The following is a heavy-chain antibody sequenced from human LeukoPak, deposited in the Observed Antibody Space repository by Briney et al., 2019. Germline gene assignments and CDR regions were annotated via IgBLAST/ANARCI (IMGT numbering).Heavy chain of an antibody. CDR2: INPNSGGT. J-gene: IGHJ4*02. CDR1: GYTFTGYY. Sequence: EASVKVSCKASGYTFTGYYMHWVRQAPGQGLEWMGWINPNSGGTNYAQKFQGRVTMTRDTSISTAYMELSRLRSDDTAVYYCARGPRGYSYGLMVYWGQGTLVTVSS. V-gene: IGHV1-2*02. CDR3: ARGPRGYSYGLMVY. D-gene: IGHD5-18*01.